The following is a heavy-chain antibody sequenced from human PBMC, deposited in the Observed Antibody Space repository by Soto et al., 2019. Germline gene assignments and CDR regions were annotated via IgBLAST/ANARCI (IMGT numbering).Heavy chain of an antibody. Sequence: SETLSLTCAVYGGSFSGYYWSLIRQPPGKGLEWIGEINHSGSTNYNPSLKSRVTISVDTSKNQFSLKLSSVTAADTAVYYCARDGRGSLLWFGELDGMDVWGQGTTVTVSS. CDR2: INHSGST. J-gene: IGHJ6*02. D-gene: IGHD3-10*01. CDR1: GGSFSGYY. CDR3: ARDGRGSLLWFGELDGMDV. V-gene: IGHV4-34*01.